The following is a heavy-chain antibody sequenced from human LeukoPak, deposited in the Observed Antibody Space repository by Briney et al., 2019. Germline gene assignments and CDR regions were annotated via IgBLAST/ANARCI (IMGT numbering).Heavy chain of an antibody. J-gene: IGHJ3*02. CDR1: GGSFSGYY. D-gene: IGHD6-19*01. V-gene: IGHV4-34*01. CDR2: INHSGST. CDR3: AREQWLLPKGAFDI. Sequence: SETLSLTCAVYGGSFSGYYWSWIRHPPGKGLEWIGEINHSGSTNYNTSLKSRVTISVDTSKNQFSLKLSSVTAADTAVYYCAREQWLLPKGAFDIWGQGTMVTVSS.